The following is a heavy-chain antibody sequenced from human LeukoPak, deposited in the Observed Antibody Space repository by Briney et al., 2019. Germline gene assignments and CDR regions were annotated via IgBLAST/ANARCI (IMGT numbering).Heavy chain of an antibody. V-gene: IGHV3-23*01. CDR1: GFIFSSYG. CDR2: ISASGGRT. Sequence: PGGSLRLSCAASGFIFSSYGMSWVRQAPGKGLEWVSAISASGGRTYYADSVKGRFTISRDNSKNTLYLQMNSLRAEDTAVYYCARGFAARSFVGYWGQGTLVTVSS. CDR3: ARGFAARSFVGY. J-gene: IGHJ4*02. D-gene: IGHD6-6*01.